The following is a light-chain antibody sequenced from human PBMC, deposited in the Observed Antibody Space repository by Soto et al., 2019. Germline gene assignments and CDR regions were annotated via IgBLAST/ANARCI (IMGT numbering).Light chain of an antibody. CDR1: SSDVGGYNY. CDR2: DVS. V-gene: IGLV2-14*01. CDR3: SSYTSSSTLV. Sequence: QSVLTQPAXVSGSPGQSITISCTGTSSDVGGYNYVSWYQQHPGKAPKLMIYDVSNRPSGVSNRFSGSKSGNTASLTISGLQAEDEADYYCSSYTSSSTLVFGGGTKVTVL. J-gene: IGLJ2*01.